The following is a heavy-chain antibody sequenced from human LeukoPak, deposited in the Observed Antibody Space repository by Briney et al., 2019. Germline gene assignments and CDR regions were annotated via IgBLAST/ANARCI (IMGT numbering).Heavy chain of an antibody. V-gene: IGHV6-1*01. CDR1: GDSVSSNSAT. D-gene: IGHD2-15*01. CDR2: TYYRSKWSS. CDR3: AREADKIGFDFDY. Sequence: SQTLSLTCAISGDSVSSNSATWNWIRQSPSRGLEWPGRTYYRSKWSSDSAISVKSRITINPDTSKNQFSLHLNSVTPEDTAVYYCAREADKIGFDFDYWGQGTLVTVSS. J-gene: IGHJ4*02.